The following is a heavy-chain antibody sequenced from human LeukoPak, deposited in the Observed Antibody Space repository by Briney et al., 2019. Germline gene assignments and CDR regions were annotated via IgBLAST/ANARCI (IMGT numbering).Heavy chain of an antibody. CDR3: AKDMGGSPDIGMDLDY. CDR2: ISWDGGST. Sequence: PGGSLRLSCAASGFTFDDYTMHWVRQAPGKGLEWVSLISWDGGSTYYADSVKGRFTISRDNSKNSLYLQMNSLRTEDTALYYCAKDMGGSPDIGMDLDYWGQGTLVTASS. V-gene: IGHV3-43*01. CDR1: GFTFDDYT. J-gene: IGHJ4*02. D-gene: IGHD5-12*01.